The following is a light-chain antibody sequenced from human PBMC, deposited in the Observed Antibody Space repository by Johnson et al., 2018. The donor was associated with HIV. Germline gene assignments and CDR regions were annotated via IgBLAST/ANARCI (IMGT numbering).Light chain of an antibody. CDR3: GTWDSSLRKV. Sequence: HSVLTQPPSVSAAPGQKVTISCSGSSSNIGNNYVSWYQQLPGTAPKLLIYENNKRPSGIPDRFSGSKSGTSATLGITGLQTGDEADYYCGTWDSSLRKVVGTGTKVTVL. CDR2: ENN. CDR1: SSNIGNNY. J-gene: IGLJ1*01. V-gene: IGLV1-51*02.